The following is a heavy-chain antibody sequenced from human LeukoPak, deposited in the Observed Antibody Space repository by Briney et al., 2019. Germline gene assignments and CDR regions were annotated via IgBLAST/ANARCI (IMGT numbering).Heavy chain of an antibody. CDR3: AKSRILRYFDWAGDY. CDR2: IKEDGSEK. D-gene: IGHD3-9*01. V-gene: IGHV3-7*03. Sequence: PGGSLRLSCAASGFTFSSYWLNWVRQTPGKGLEWVANIKEDGSEKYHVDSVKGRFTISRDNSKNTLYLQMNSLRAEDTAVYYCAKSRILRYFDWAGDYWGQGTLVTVSS. J-gene: IGHJ4*02. CDR1: GFTFSSYW.